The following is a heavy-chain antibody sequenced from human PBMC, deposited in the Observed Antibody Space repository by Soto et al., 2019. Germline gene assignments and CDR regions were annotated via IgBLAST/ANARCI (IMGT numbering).Heavy chain of an antibody. CDR3: ARDSDTAMVTPITDY. Sequence: GGSLRLSCAASGFTFSSYGMHWVRQAPGKGLEWVAVIWYDGSNKYYADSVKGRFTISRDNSKNTLYLQMNSLRAEDTAVYYCARDSDTAMVTPITDYWGQGTLVTVSS. D-gene: IGHD5-18*01. V-gene: IGHV3-33*01. CDR2: IWYDGSNK. J-gene: IGHJ4*02. CDR1: GFTFSSYG.